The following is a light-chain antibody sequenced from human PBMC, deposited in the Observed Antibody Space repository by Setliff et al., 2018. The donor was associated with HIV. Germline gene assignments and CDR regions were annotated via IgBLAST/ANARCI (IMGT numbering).Light chain of an antibody. CDR3: TSYTTSSTLV. CDR2: EVR. Sequence: QSALTQPASVSGSPGQSITISCTGTSSDVGGYNYVSWYQQHPGKAPKLIIYEVRNRPSGVSNRFSGSKSGNTASLTISGLQAEDEGDYYCTSYTTSSTLVFGGGTQLTVL. J-gene: IGLJ2*01. V-gene: IGLV2-14*01. CDR1: SSDVGGYNY.